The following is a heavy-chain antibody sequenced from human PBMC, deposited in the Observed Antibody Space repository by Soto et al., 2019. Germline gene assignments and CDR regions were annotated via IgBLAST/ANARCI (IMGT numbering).Heavy chain of an antibody. CDR3: ARLLGYCSGSNFRYYFAS. V-gene: IGHV2-5*02. J-gene: IGHJ4*02. D-gene: IGHD2-15*01. Sequence: QITLKESGPTLIEPTQTLTLTCTFSGFSLSTSGVGVGWIRQPPRKALEWLALIYWDDDMRYSPSLRSRLTIAKDTSENQLVRTMTNMDPVDTATYYCARLLGYCSGSNFRYYFASWGQGTLVTFSS. CDR1: GFSLSTSGVG. CDR2: IYWDDDM.